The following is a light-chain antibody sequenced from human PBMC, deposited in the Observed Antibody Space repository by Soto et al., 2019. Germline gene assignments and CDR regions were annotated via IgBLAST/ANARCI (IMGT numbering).Light chain of an antibody. J-gene: IGKJ2*01. V-gene: IGKV1-39*01. CDR1: ETVSKY. CDR3: HQSYRAPQYT. CDR2: AAS. Sequence: DIKMTQSQTSLAASVGDRVTITCRASETVSKYVNWYQQKPGKVPNLLIYAASSLHIGVPSRLSGSGSGTELTDTIHRLQSELFVPYYFHQSYRAPQYTFGEGTKLEF.